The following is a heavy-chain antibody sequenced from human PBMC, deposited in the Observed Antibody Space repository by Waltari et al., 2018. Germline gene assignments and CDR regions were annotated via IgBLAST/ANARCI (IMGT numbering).Heavy chain of an antibody. CDR3: ARSGSGTSRGFDY. J-gene: IGHJ4*02. V-gene: IGHV3-48*01. D-gene: IGHD3-10*01. CDR1: GFTFSSYS. CDR2: ISSGSSTI. Sequence: EVQLVESGGGLVQPGGSLRLSCAASGFTFSSYSMNWVRQAPGKGREWFSYISSGSSTISYADSVKGRFTISRGNAKNALFLQMHSLRVEDTAVYYCARSGSGTSRGFDYWGQGTLVTVSS.